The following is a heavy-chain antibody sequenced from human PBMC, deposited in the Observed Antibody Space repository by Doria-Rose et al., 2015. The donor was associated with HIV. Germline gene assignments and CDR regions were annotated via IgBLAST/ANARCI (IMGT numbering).Heavy chain of an antibody. CDR1: GVSLSSPGMG. V-gene: IGHV2-26*01. CDR3: ARIKSSRWYHKYYFDF. J-gene: IGHJ4*02. Sequence: QVTLKESGPVLVKPTETLTLTCTVSGVSLSSPGMGVSWIRQPPRNALEWLANIFSDDERSYKTSLKSRLTISSGTSRSQVVLTMTDMDPVDTATYYCARIKSSRWYHKYYFDFWGQGTLVIVSA. CDR2: IFSDDER. D-gene: IGHD6-13*01.